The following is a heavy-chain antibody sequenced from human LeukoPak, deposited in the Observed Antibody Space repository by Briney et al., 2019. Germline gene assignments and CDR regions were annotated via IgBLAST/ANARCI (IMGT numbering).Heavy chain of an antibody. CDR1: GGSISSGSYY. J-gene: IGHJ6*02. D-gene: IGHD3-10*01. CDR2: IYTSGST. V-gene: IGHV4-61*02. Sequence: SQTLSLTCTVSGGSISSGSYYWSWIRQHAGKGLEWIGRIYTSGSTNYNPSLKSRVTISVDTSKNQFSLKLSSVTAADTAVYYCARTWLGYYGMDVWGQGTTVTVSS. CDR3: ARTWLGYYGMDV.